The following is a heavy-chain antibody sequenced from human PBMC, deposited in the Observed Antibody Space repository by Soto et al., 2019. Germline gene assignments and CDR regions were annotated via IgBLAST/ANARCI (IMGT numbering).Heavy chain of an antibody. CDR1: GFTLRDYW. Sequence: GGSLRLSCAAAGFTLRDYWMHWGRQAPGKGLVWVSRINSDGSSTSYADSVKGRFITSRDSAKNMLYIQRNSLRAEDTALYSCTRAPAPSGWYDHWGRGTLVTVSS. CDR3: TRAPAPSGWYDH. J-gene: IGHJ5*02. V-gene: IGHV3-74*01. CDR2: INSDGSST. D-gene: IGHD6-19*01.